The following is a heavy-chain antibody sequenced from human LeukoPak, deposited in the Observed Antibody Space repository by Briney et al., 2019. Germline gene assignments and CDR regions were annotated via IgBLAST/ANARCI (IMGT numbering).Heavy chain of an antibody. Sequence: SETLSLTCTVSGGSISTYYWAWIRQPPGMGLEWIGSNYYSGSTYQNPSIKSRLSISVDTSKNQFSLKLSSVTAADTAVYCCARDVAAAGIFDYWGQGTLVTVSS. CDR1: GGSISTYY. J-gene: IGHJ4*02. CDR2: NYYSGST. CDR3: ARDVAAAGIFDY. V-gene: IGHV4-39*07. D-gene: IGHD6-13*01.